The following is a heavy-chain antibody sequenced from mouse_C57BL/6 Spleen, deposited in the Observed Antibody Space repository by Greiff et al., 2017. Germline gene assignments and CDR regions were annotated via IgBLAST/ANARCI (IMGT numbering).Heavy chain of an antibody. Sequence: QVQLKQPGAELVKPGASVKLSCKASGYTFTSYWMQWVKQRPGQGLEWIGEIDPSDSYTNYNQKFKGKATLTVDTSSSTAYMQLSSLTSEDSAVYYCARPGGEYAMDYWGQGTSVTVSS. V-gene: IGHV1-50*01. CDR1: GYTFTSYW. J-gene: IGHJ4*01. CDR2: IDPSDSYT. CDR3: ARPGGEYAMDY.